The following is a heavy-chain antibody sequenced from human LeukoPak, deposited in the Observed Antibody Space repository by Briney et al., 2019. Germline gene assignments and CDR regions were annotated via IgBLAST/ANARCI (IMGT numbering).Heavy chain of an antibody. CDR1: GFTFSSYA. Sequence: HPGRSLRLSCAASGFTFSSYAMHWVRQAPGKGLEWVAVISYDGSNKYYADSVKGRFTISRDNSKNTLYLRMNSLRAEDTAVYYCARDLGYCSGGSCYREQWLIDYWGQGTLVTVSS. V-gene: IGHV3-30*04. J-gene: IGHJ4*02. D-gene: IGHD2-15*01. CDR3: ARDLGYCSGGSCYREQWLIDY. CDR2: ISYDGSNK.